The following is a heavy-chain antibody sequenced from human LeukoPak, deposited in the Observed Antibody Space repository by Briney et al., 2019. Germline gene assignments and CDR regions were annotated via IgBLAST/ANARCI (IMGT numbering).Heavy chain of an antibody. D-gene: IGHD3-3*01. CDR1: GFTFTSTA. J-gene: IGHJ6*02. CDR3: AAGTRFLEWLLSGYYYYGMDV. CDR2: IVVGSGNT. V-gene: IGHV1-58*02. Sequence: SVKVSCKASGFTFTSTAMQWVRQARGQRLEWIGWIVVGSGNTNYAQKFQERVTITRDMSTSTAYMELSSLRSEDTAVYYCAAGTRFLEWLLSGYYYYGMDVWGQGTTVTVSS.